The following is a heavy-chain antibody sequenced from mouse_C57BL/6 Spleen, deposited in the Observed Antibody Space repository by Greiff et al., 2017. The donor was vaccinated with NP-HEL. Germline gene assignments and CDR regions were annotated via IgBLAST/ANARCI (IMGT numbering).Heavy chain of an antibody. V-gene: IGHV1-55*01. J-gene: IGHJ4*01. D-gene: IGHD1-1*01. Sequence: QVQLKQPGAELVKPGASVKMSCKASGYTFTSYWITWVKQRPGQGLEWIGDIYPGSGSTNYNEKFKSKATLTVDTSSSTAYMQLSSLTSEDSAVYYCARGDYGSPMDYWGQGTSVTVSS. CDR2: IYPGSGST. CDR3: ARGDYGSPMDY. CDR1: GYTFTSYW.